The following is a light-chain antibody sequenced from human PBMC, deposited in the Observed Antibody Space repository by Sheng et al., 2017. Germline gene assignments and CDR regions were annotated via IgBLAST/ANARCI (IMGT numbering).Light chain of an antibody. CDR1: QGISSY. V-gene: IGKV1-9*01. CDR2: AAS. CDR3: QQANGVPHT. J-gene: IGKJ2*01. Sequence: IQLTQSPSSLSASVGDRVTITCRASQGISSYLAWYQQKPGKAPKLLIYAASTLQSGVPSRFSGSGSGTDFTLTISSLQLEDFATYYCQQANGVPHTFGQGTKLEIK.